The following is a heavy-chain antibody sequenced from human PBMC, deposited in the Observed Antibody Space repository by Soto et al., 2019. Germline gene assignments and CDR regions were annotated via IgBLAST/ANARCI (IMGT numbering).Heavy chain of an antibody. V-gene: IGHV1-69*01. CDR2: IIPIFGTA. CDR1: GGTFSSYA. Sequence: QVQLVQSGAEVKKPGSSVKVSCKASGGTFSSYAISWVRQAPGQGLEWMGGIIPIFGTANYAQKFQGRVTITADESTSAAYMELSSLRSEDTAVYSCARLGTPCHSSSWGNWFDPWGQGTLVTVSS. CDR3: ARLGTPCHSSSWGNWFDP. D-gene: IGHD6-13*01. J-gene: IGHJ5*02.